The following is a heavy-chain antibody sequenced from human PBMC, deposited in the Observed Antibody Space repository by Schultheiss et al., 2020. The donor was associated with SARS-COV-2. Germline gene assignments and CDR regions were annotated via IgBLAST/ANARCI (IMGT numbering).Heavy chain of an antibody. D-gene: IGHD4-17*01. CDR3: ARVHYGDPNWFDP. Sequence: ASVKVSCKASGYTFTSYGVSWVRQAPGQGLEWMGWINPNSGGTNYAQKFQGRVTITADKSTSTAYMELRSLRSDDTAVYYCARVHYGDPNWFDPWGQGTLVTVSS. V-gene: IGHV1-18*01. J-gene: IGHJ5*02. CDR2: INPNSGGT. CDR1: GYTFTSYG.